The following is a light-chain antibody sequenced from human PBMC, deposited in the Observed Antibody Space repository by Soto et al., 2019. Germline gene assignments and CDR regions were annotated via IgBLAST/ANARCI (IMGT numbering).Light chain of an antibody. CDR1: QSVSSSN. Sequence: EIVLTQSPGTLSLSPGERATLSCRASQSVSSSNLAWYQQKPGQAPRLLIYGASSRATGIPDRFSGSGSGTDFTLTISRLEPEDFGVYYCQQYSISTYTFGQGTKLEIK. J-gene: IGKJ2*01. V-gene: IGKV3-20*01. CDR3: QQYSISTYT. CDR2: GAS.